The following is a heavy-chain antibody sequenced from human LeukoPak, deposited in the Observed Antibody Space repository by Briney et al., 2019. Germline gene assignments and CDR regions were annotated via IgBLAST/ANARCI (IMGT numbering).Heavy chain of an antibody. CDR3: ARGPNRYYFDY. D-gene: IGHD2/OR15-2a*01. Sequence: PSETLSLTCTVSGGSISSYYWSWIRQPPGKGLKWTGYIYYSGRTNYNPSLKSRVTISVDTSKNQFSLKLSSVTAADTAVYYCARGPNRYYFDYWGQGTLVTVSS. CDR2: IYYSGRT. V-gene: IGHV4-59*01. J-gene: IGHJ4*02. CDR1: GGSISSYY.